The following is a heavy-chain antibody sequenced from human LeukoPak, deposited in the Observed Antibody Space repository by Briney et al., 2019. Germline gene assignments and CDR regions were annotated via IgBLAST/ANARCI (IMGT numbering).Heavy chain of an antibody. Sequence: GGSLRLSCAASGFTFSSYGMHWVRQAPGKGLEWVAVISYDGSNKYYADSVKGRFTISRDNSKNTLYLQMNSLRAEDTAVYYCARGQYSSSPLFAFDIWGQGTMVTVSS. CDR1: GFTFSSYG. CDR3: ARGQYSSSPLFAFDI. D-gene: IGHD6-13*01. V-gene: IGHV3-30*03. J-gene: IGHJ3*02. CDR2: ISYDGSNK.